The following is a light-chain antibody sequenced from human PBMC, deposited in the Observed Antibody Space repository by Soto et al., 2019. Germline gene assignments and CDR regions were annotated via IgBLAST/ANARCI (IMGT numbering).Light chain of an antibody. V-gene: IGKV3-20*01. CDR2: GAS. Sequence: EIGLTQSPGTLSLSPGERATLSCRGSQSVTSNYLAWYQQKPGQAPRLLIFGASSRATGIPDKFSGSGSGTDFTLTISSLQPDDFATYYCQQYNSYSWTFGQGTKV. CDR3: QQYNSYSWT. J-gene: IGKJ1*01. CDR1: QSVTSNY.